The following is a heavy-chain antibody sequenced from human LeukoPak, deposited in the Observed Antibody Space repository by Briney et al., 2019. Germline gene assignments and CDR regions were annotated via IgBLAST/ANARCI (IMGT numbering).Heavy chain of an antibody. CDR3: ARGRRGYSYGIYYYYYMDV. CDR2: INHSGST. J-gene: IGHJ6*03. D-gene: IGHD5-18*01. CDR1: GGSFSGYY. V-gene: IGHV4-34*01. Sequence: PSETLSLTCAVYGGSFSGYYWRWIRQPPGKGLEWIGEINHSGSTNYNPSLKSRVTISVDTSKNQFSLKLSSVTAADTAVYYCARGRRGYSYGIYYYYYMDVWGKGTTVTVSS.